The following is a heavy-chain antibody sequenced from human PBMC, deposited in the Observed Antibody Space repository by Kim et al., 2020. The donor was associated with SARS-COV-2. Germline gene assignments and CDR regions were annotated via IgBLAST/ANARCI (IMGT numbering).Heavy chain of an antibody. V-gene: IGHV4-4*07. Sequence: NYTPTLKSRVTMSIDTSKDEFYLNLSSVTAADTAIYYCARAPAATGNFESWGQGTLVTVSS. CDR3: ARAPAATGNFES. J-gene: IGHJ1*01. D-gene: IGHD2-15*01.